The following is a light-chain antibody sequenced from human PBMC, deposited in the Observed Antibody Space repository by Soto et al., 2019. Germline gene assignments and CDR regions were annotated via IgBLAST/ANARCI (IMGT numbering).Light chain of an antibody. Sequence: EFVLTQSPGTLSLSPGERVTLSCRASQSISSGYLAWYQQKPGQAPRLLIYGASSRATGIPDRFSGSGSETDFTLTISRLEPEDFAVYYCQQYGSSSWTFGQGTKVDI. CDR1: QSISSGY. V-gene: IGKV3-20*01. CDR3: QQYGSSSWT. J-gene: IGKJ1*01. CDR2: GAS.